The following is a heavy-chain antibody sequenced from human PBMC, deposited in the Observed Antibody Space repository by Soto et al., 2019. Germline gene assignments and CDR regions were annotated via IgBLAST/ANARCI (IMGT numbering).Heavy chain of an antibody. CDR1: GFSFSSYA. J-gene: IGHJ6*02. CDR3: AKDRGSGTLRYYGMDV. D-gene: IGHD3-10*01. Sequence: QEQLVESGGGVVQPGMSLSLSCAASGFSFSSYAVHWVRQAPGKGLEWVAVMSYDETKINYEDSVKGRFTISRDNSKNTLFLQMNGLRPEDTAVYFCAKDRGSGTLRYYGMDVWGRGTPVTVSS. CDR2: MSYDETKI. V-gene: IGHV3-30*18.